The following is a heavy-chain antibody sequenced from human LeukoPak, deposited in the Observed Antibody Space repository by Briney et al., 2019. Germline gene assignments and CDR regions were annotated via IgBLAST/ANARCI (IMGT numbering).Heavy chain of an antibody. CDR1: GFMFSNYW. CDR3: ARDSVVGVATWDY. V-gene: IGHV3-20*04. D-gene: IGHD2-15*01. Sequence: GGSLRLSCAASGFMFSNYWMSWVRQAPGKGLEWVSGINWNGGSIGYADSVKGRFAISRDNAKNSLYLQMNSLRVEDTAFYYCARDSVVGVATWDYWGQGTLVTVSS. CDR2: INWNGGSI. J-gene: IGHJ4*02.